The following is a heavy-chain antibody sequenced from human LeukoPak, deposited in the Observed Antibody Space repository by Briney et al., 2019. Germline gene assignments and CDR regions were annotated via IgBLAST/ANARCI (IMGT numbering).Heavy chain of an antibody. CDR2: IYYSVST. J-gene: IGHJ5*02. V-gene: IGHV4-39*07. CDR3: ARDPGWFDP. Sequence: PSETLSLTCTVSGDSLSSSSYYWGWIRQPPGKGLEWIGSIYYSVSTSYNPSLKSRVTISVDTSKNQFSLKLSSVTAADTAVYYCARDPGWFDPSGQGTLVTVSS. CDR1: GDSLSSSSYY.